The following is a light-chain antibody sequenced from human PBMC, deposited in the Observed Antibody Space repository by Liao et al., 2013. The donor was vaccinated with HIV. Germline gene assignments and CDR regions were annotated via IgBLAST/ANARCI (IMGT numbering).Light chain of an antibody. CDR3: QVWDITTDHRV. J-gene: IGLJ3*02. CDR2: YDT. CDR1: NIGGKS. V-gene: IGLV3-21*01. Sequence: SYELTQSPSVSVPPGETASISCEGDNIGGKSVHWYRQKPGQAPVLVIFYDTVRPSGIPERFSGSNFGNTATLTISSVEAGDEADYYCQVWDITTDHRVFGGGTKLTVL.